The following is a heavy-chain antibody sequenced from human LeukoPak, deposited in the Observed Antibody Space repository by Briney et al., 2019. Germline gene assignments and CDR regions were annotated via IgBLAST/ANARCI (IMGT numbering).Heavy chain of an antibody. CDR1: GYTFTSYG. CDR3: ARLPIDCSSTSCYSVSWFDP. V-gene: IGHV1-18*01. D-gene: IGHD2-2*01. Sequence: ASVKVSCKASGYTFTSYGISWVRQAPGQGLEWMGWISAYNGNTNYAQKLQGRVTMTTDTSTSTAYMELRSLRSDDTAVYYCARLPIDCSSTSCYSVSWFDPWGQGTLVTVSS. J-gene: IGHJ5*02. CDR2: ISAYNGNT.